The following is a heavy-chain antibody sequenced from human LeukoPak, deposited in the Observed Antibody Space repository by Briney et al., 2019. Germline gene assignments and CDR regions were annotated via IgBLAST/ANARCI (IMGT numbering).Heavy chain of an antibody. V-gene: IGHV4-59*01. CDR1: GGSMSGDY. CDR3: ARGRSARRWDLPHLDL. J-gene: IGHJ4*02. D-gene: IGHD1-26*01. CDR2: IFYRGTT. Sequence: SETLSLTCSVSGGSMSGDYWNWIRQPPGKTLEWIGYIFYRGTTNYNPSLKSRVTISIDTSKNQFSLTLTSVITVDTAIYNCARGRSARRWDLPHLDLWGRGTLVTVSS.